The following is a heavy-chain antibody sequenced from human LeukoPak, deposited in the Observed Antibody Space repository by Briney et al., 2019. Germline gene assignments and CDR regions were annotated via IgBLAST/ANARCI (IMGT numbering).Heavy chain of an antibody. CDR1: GGSFSGYY. Sequence: PSETLSLTCAVYGGSFSGYYWSWIRQPPGKGLEWIGETNHSGSTNYNPSLNSRVTISVDTSKNQFSLKLSSVTAADTAVYYCARGARTDGSGSYCSYWGQGTLVTVSS. D-gene: IGHD3-10*01. J-gene: IGHJ4*02. V-gene: IGHV4-34*01. CDR2: TNHSGST. CDR3: ARGARTDGSGSYCSY.